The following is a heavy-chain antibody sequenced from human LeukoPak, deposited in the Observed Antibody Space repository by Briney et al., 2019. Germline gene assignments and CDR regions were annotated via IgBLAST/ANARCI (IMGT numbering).Heavy chain of an antibody. Sequence: SVKVSCKASGGTFISYAISWVRQAPGQGLEWMGGIIPIFGTANYAQKFQGRVTITADESTSTAYMELSSLRSEDTAVYYCAREGDYVRGSYRAVWFDPWGQGTLVTVSS. CDR2: IIPIFGTA. J-gene: IGHJ5*02. CDR1: GGTFISYA. CDR3: AREGDYVRGSYRAVWFDP. D-gene: IGHD3-16*02. V-gene: IGHV1-69*13.